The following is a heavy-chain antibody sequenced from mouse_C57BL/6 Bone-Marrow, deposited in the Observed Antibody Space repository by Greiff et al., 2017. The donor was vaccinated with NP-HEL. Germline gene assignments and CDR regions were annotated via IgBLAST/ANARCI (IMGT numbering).Heavy chain of an antibody. CDR3: ARYDYWYFDV. J-gene: IGHJ1*03. CDR1: GYTFTSYW. Sequence: QVQLQQPGAELVKPGASVKLSCKASGYTFTSYWMHWVKQRPGQGLEWIGMIHPHSGSTNYNEKFKSKATLTVDKSSSTAYMQLSSLTSEDSAVDYCARYDYWYFDVGGTGTTVTVSS. CDR2: IHPHSGST. D-gene: IGHD2-3*01. V-gene: IGHV1-64*01.